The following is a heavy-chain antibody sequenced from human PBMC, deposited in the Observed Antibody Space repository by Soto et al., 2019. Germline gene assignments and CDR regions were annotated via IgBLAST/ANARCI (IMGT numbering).Heavy chain of an antibody. D-gene: IGHD4-4*01. J-gene: IGHJ4*02. CDR1: GYTFTSYG. CDR2: IRANNGNP. CDR3: ARVSVTTSGFYFDY. Sequence: FQRVQSGAGVKNPGASVKFSCKASGYTFTSYGISWVRQAPGQGLEGVGWIRANNGNPTYAQKIQGRVTMTTDTSTTTAYMELRSLRSDDTAVYYCARVSVTTSGFYFDYWGQGTLVTVSS. V-gene: IGHV1-18*01.